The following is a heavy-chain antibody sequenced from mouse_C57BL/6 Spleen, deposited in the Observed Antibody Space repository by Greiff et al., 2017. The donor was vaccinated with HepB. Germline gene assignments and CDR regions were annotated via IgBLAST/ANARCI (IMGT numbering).Heavy chain of an antibody. CDR2: IYPGSGST. J-gene: IGHJ2*01. CDR1: GYTFTSYW. CDR3: ARRGYYFDY. Sequence: VQLQQSGAELVKPGASVKMSCKASGYTFTSYWITWVRQRPGQGLEWIGDIYPGSGSTNYNEKFKSKATLTVDTSSSTAYMQLSSLTSEDSAVYYCARRGYYFDYWGQGTTLTVSS. V-gene: IGHV1-55*01.